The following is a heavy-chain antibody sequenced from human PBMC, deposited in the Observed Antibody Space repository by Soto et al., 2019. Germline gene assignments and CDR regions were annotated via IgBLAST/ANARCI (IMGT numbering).Heavy chain of an antibody. D-gene: IGHD2-2*01. CDR1: GFTFSSYG. CDR3: ARGLGVPAAIFPCAFDI. Sequence: QVQLVESGGGVNQPGRSLRVSCAASGFTFSSYGMHWVRQAPGKGLEWVAVIWYDGSNKYYADTVKGRFTISRDNSKNTLYLQMHRLRAEDTAVYYCARGLGVPAAIFPCAFDIWGQGTMVTVSS. V-gene: IGHV3-33*01. J-gene: IGHJ3*02. CDR2: IWYDGSNK.